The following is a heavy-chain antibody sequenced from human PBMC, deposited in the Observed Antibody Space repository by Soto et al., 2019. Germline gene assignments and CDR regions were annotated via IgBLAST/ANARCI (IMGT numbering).Heavy chain of an antibody. Sequence: QVQLQESGPGLVKPSQTLSLTCQVSGASISSGGYYWSWIRQHPGKGLVWIGYIYNSGPTYYNPPSKSLGTITVDTSKNPFSLKMASVSAADTAVYYCARDGAVHYGMAVWGHGTTVTVSS. CDR3: ARDGAVHYGMAV. CDR1: GASISSGGYY. V-gene: IGHV4-31*01. J-gene: IGHJ6*02. D-gene: IGHD3-16*01. CDR2: IYNSGPT.